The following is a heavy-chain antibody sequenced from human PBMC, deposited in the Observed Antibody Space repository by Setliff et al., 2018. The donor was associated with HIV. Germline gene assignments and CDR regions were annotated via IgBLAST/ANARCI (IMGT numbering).Heavy chain of an antibody. Sequence: SETLSLTCTVSGGSFIGSSFQTTCIRQAPGEGPEYIGRVHSTGTTIYNPSPKSRVTMSVDASKNQLSLKLRSVTAADTAVYYFARARITMIGGRLEPYAFDRWGQGTKVTVS. CDR1: GGSFIGSSFQ. D-gene: IGHD3-10*01. V-gene: IGHV4-61*02. CDR3: ARARITMIGGRLEPYAFDR. CDR2: VHSTGTT. J-gene: IGHJ3*01.